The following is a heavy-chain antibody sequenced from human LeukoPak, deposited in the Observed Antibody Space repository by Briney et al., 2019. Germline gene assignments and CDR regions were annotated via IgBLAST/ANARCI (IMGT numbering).Heavy chain of an antibody. V-gene: IGHV1-46*01. CDR1: GYTLTSYY. J-gene: IGHJ4*02. D-gene: IGHD3-22*01. Sequence: GASVKVSCKASGYTLTSYYMHWVRQAPGQGLEWMGIINPSGGSTSYAQKFQGRVTMTRDTSISTAYMELSRLRSDDTAVYYCAREARTDYYDSSGYTGGSYFDYWGQGTLVTVSS. CDR3: AREARTDYYDSSGYTGGSYFDY. CDR2: INPSGGST.